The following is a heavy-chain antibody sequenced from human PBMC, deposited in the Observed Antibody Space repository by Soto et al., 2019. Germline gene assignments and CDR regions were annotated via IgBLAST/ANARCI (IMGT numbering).Heavy chain of an antibody. Sequence: EVQLLESGGGLVQPGGSLRLSCVASGVTFTTNAMDWVRQAPGKGLEWVSFISGDDGSGNYVDSVKGRFTISRNNSKNQLYLQMNSLSAEDTAIDYCVKEASGWKSRGSFDLWGRGTMVTVSS. V-gene: IGHV3-23*01. CDR2: ISGDDGSG. CDR1: GVTFTTNA. J-gene: IGHJ3*01. CDR3: VKEASGWKSRGSFDL. D-gene: IGHD6-19*01.